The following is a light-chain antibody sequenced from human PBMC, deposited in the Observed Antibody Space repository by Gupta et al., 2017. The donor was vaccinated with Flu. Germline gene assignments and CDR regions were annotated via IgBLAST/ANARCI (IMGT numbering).Light chain of an antibody. Sequence: QSALTQPRSVSGPPGQSVTISCTGSSGDVGAYTYVSWYQQHTGKAPRLILYDVNKRPSGVPDRFSASKSGITASLTISGLQAEDEADYHCSSYAGSNTWVFGGGTKLTVL. CDR3: SSYAGSNTWV. V-gene: IGLV2-11*01. CDR1: SGDVGAYTY. J-gene: IGLJ3*02. CDR2: DVN.